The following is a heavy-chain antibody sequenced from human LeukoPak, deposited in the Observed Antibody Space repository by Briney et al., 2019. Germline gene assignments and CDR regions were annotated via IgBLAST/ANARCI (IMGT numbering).Heavy chain of an antibody. CDR2: ISSSSSTI. J-gene: IGHJ6*03. CDR3: ARGHVLRFLEWPYMDV. D-gene: IGHD3-3*01. CDR1: GFAFSSYA. V-gene: IGHV3-48*04. Sequence: GGSLRLSCAASGFAFSSYAMSWVRQAPGKGLEWVSYISSSSSTICYADSVKGRFTISRDNAKNSLYLQMNSLRAEDTAVYYCARGHVLRFLEWPYMDVWGKGTTVTVSS.